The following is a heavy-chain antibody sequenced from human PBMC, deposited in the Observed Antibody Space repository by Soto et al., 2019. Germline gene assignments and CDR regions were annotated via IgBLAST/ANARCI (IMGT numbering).Heavy chain of an antibody. CDR3: AKSITDYGDYGTFYFDY. D-gene: IGHD4-17*01. J-gene: IGHJ4*02. Sequence: EVQLLESGGGLVQPGGSLRLSCAASGFTFSSYAMSWVRQAPGKGLEWVSAISGSGGSTYYADSVKGRFTISRDNSKNTLYLQMNSMRAEDTAVDYCAKSITDYGDYGTFYFDYWGQGTLVTVSS. CDR1: GFTFSSYA. V-gene: IGHV3-23*01. CDR2: ISGSGGST.